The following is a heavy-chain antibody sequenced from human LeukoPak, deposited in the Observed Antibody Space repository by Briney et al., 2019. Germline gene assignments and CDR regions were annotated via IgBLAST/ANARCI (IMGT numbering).Heavy chain of an antibody. D-gene: IGHD1-26*01. CDR3: ARVGIEGHYYFDY. V-gene: IGHV4-39*07. CDR2: IYYSGST. CDR1: GGSISSSSYY. J-gene: IGHJ4*02. Sequence: SETLSLTCTVSGGSISSSSYYWGWIRQPPGKGLEWIGSIYYSGSTYYNPSLKSRVAISVDTSKNQFSLKLSSVTAADTAVYYCARVGIEGHYYFDYWGQGTLVTVSS.